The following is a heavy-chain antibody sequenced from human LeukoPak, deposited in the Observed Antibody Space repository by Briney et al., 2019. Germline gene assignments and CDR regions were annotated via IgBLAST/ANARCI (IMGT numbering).Heavy chain of an antibody. CDR2: IKEDGSEK. CDR1: GFTFSTYS. CDR3: ARLVVAIIAGLDV. Sequence: SGGSLRLSCEASGFTFSTYSMSWVRQGPGKGLEWVARIKEDGSEKDYVDSVKGRFTISRDNAKNSLYLQMNSLRAEDTAVYYCARLVVAIIAGLDVWGQGTTVTVSS. J-gene: IGHJ6*02. V-gene: IGHV3-7*05. D-gene: IGHD2-15*01.